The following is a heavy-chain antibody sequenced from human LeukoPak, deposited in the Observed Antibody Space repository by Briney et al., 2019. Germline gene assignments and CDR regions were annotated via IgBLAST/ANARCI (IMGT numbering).Heavy chain of an antibody. J-gene: IGHJ6*03. CDR1: GASISDYY. V-gene: IGHV4-34*01. D-gene: IGHD3-10*01. Sequence: SETLSLTCNVSGASISDYYWSWIRQPPGKGVEWIGEINHSGSTNYNPSLKSRVTISVDTSKNQFSLELSSVTAADTAVYYCARLTKNDSGSFRFGKKKRGYMDVWGKGTTVTISS. CDR3: ARLTKNDSGSFRFGKKKRGYMDV. CDR2: INHSGST.